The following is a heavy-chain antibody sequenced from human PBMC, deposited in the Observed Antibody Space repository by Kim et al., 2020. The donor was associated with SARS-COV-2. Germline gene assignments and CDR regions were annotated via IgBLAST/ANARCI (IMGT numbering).Heavy chain of an antibody. CDR2: INAGNGNT. J-gene: IGHJ4*02. D-gene: IGHD3-10*01. V-gene: IGHV1-3*01. CDR1: GYTFTSYA. CDR3: AREDVLLWFGELLSQGVGIDY. Sequence: ASVKVSCKASGYTFTSYAMHWVRQAPGQRLEWMGWINAGNGNTKYSQKFQGRVTITRDTSASTAYMELSSLRSEDTAVYYCAREDVLLWFGELLSQGVGIDYWGQGTLVTVSS.